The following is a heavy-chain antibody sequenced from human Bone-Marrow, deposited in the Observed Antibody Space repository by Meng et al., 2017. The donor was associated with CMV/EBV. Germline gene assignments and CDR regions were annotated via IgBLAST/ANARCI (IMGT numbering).Heavy chain of an antibody. Sequence: LRLSCGASGFTFSGHWMHWVRQAPGKGLVWVSGVTYDGSGTFYADSVKGRFTISRDNAKNTLYLQMNSLRVEDSAVYYCIRDSDGFDFWGQGTLVTVSS. J-gene: IGHJ4*02. CDR1: GFTFSGHW. V-gene: IGHV3-74*01. CDR3: IRDSDGFDF. CDR2: VTYDGSGT. D-gene: IGHD5-24*01.